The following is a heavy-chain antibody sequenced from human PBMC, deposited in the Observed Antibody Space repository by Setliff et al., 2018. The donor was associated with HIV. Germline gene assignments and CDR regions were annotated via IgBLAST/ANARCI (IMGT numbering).Heavy chain of an antibody. J-gene: IGHJ4*03. V-gene: IGHV4-59*11. CDR3: ARGRRRSSTPYYFDY. CDR2: IYYSGNT. Sequence: SETLSLTCTVSNDSINYQYWAWIRQPPGKGLEWIGSIYYSGNTNYNPSLKSRVTISIDTSKSQFSLKLTSVSAADTAMYYCARGRRRSSTPYYFDYWGPETLLVTVSS. CDR1: NDSINYQY.